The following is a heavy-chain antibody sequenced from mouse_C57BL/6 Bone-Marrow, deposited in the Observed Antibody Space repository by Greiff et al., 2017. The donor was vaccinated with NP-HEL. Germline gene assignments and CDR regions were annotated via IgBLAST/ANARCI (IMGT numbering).Heavy chain of an antibody. J-gene: IGHJ4*01. Sequence: EVKLQESGGGLVQPGGSLKLSCAASGFTFSDYYMYWVRQTPEKRLEWVAYISNGGGSTYYPDTVKGRFTISRDNAKNTLYLQMSRLKSEDTAMYYCARHHGRGDYWGQGTSVTVSS. V-gene: IGHV5-12*01. CDR2: ISNGGGST. CDR3: ARHHGRGDY. CDR1: GFTFSDYY.